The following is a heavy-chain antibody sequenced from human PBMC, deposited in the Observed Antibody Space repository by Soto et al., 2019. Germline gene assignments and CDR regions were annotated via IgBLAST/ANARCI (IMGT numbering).Heavy chain of an antibody. Sequence: EVQLVESGGGLVKPGGSLRLSCAASGFTFSSYSMNWVRQAPGKGLEWVSSISSSSSYIYYADSVKGRFTISRDNAKNSLYLQMNSLRAEDTAVYYCARGSSAMRYYGMDVWGQGTTVTVSS. CDR3: ARGSSAMRYYGMDV. V-gene: IGHV3-21*01. D-gene: IGHD2-2*01. CDR2: ISSSSSYI. J-gene: IGHJ6*02. CDR1: GFTFSSYS.